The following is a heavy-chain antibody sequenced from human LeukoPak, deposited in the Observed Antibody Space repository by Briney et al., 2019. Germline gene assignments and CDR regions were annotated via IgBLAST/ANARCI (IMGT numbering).Heavy chain of an antibody. CDR3: ARVPFPGDGYYYMDV. J-gene: IGHJ6*03. D-gene: IGHD5-24*01. Sequence: TGGSLRLSCAASGFTFSDYYMSWIRQAPGKGLEWVSYISSSGSTIYYADSVKGRFTISRDNAKNSLYLQMNSLRAEDTAVYYCARVPFPGDGYYYMDVWGKGTTVTVSS. V-gene: IGHV3-11*04. CDR2: ISSSGSTI. CDR1: GFTFSDYY.